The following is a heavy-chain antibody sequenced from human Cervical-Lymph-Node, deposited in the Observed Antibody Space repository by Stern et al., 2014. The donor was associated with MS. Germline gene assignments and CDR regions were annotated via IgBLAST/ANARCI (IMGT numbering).Heavy chain of an antibody. J-gene: IGHJ4*02. Sequence: VQLEESGAEVKKPGESLKISCKGSGYSFTSYWIGWGRQMPGKGLEWMGDSYPADSDTRYSPSFQGRVTISAAKSISSTYLHWSSLKASDTAMYYCARGTRSGWYADIGYWGQGTLVTVSS. D-gene: IGHD6-19*01. V-gene: IGHV5-51*03. CDR3: ARGTRSGWYADIGY. CDR1: GYSFTSYW. CDR2: SYPADSDT.